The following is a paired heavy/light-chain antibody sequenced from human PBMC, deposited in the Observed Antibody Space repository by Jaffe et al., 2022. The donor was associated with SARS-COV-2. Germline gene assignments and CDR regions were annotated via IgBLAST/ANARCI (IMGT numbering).Heavy chain of an antibody. V-gene: IGHV4-39*01. Sequence: QLQLQQSGPGLVKPSETMSLTCTVSGDSITNENYYWGWIRQSPGKGLEWIGGIYYSGRTYYNPSLKSRVIISVDTSKNQFSLRLNSATAADTAVYYCARCQWVCRGIDYWGWETLVTVSS. J-gene: IGHJ4*02. D-gene: IGHD1-26*01. CDR2: IYYSGRT. CDR3: ARCQWVCRGIDY. CDR1: GDSITNENYY.
Light chain of an antibody. CDR2: DVS. CDR1: SSDIGGYNY. Sequence: QSALTQPASVSGSPGQSITISCTGTSSDIGGYNYVSWYQQHPGKAPKLMIYDVSNRPSGVSNRFSGSKSGNTASLTISGLQTEDDADYYCSSYTSSGSLIFGPGTKVTVL. CDR3: SSYTSSGSLI. V-gene: IGLV2-14*03. J-gene: IGLJ1*01.